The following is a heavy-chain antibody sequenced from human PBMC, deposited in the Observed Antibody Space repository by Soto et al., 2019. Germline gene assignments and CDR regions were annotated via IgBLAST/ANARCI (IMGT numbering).Heavy chain of an antibody. Sequence: SETLSLTCTVSGGSISRYYWSWIRQPPGKGLEWIGYIYYSGRTNYNPSLKSRVTISVDTSKNQLSLKLSSVTAADTAVYYCARGYCSSTSCYIWDNWFDPWGQGTLVTVSS. CDR3: ARGYCSSTSCYIWDNWFDP. J-gene: IGHJ5*02. CDR2: IYYSGRT. D-gene: IGHD2-2*02. CDR1: GGSISRYY. V-gene: IGHV4-59*01.